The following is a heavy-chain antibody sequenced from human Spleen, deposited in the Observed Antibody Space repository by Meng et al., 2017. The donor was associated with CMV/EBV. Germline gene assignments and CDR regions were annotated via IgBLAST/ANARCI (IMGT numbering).Heavy chain of an antibody. CDR1: GGSVSSSSYY. CDR2: IFYSGTT. J-gene: IGHJ4*02. D-gene: IGHD3-16*01. CDR3: ARGNRVDRGSDY. Sequence: SETLSLTCTVSGGSVSSSSYYWNWIRQPPGQGLEWIGYIFYSGTTNYNPSLRGRVTMSMDASKNQVSLRLRSVTAADTAVYYCARGNRVDRGSDYWGQGALVTVSS. V-gene: IGHV4-61*01.